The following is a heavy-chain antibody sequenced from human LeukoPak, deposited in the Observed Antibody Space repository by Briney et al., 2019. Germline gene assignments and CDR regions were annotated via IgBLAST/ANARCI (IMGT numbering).Heavy chain of an antibody. CDR3: ARGVWDNWNMNQAVGAFGI. CDR2: ISSSSSYI. Sequence: GGSLRLSCAASGFTFSSYAMNWVRQAPGKGLEWVSSISSSSSYIYYADSVKGRFTISRDNAKNSLYLQMNSLRAEDTAVYYCARGVWDNWNMNQAVGAFGIWGQGTMVTVSS. J-gene: IGHJ3*02. D-gene: IGHD1-20*01. V-gene: IGHV3-21*01. CDR1: GFTFSSYA.